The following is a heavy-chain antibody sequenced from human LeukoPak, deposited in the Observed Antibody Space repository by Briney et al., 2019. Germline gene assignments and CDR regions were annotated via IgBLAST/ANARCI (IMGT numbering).Heavy chain of an antibody. V-gene: IGHV5-51*01. Sequence: GESLKISCKGSGYSFTSYWISWVRQMPGKGLEWMGIIYPGDSDTRYSPSFQGQVTISADKSISTAYLQWSSLKASDTAMYYCASTFRKWYYYDSSGRDAFDIWGQGTMVTVSS. CDR2: IYPGDSDT. J-gene: IGHJ3*02. CDR3: ASTFRKWYYYDSSGRDAFDI. D-gene: IGHD3-22*01. CDR1: GYSFTSYW.